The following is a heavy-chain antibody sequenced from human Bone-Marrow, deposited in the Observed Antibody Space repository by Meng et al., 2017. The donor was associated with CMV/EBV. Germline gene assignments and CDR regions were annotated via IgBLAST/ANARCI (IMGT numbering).Heavy chain of an antibody. D-gene: IGHD6-6*01. CDR1: GFTFSSYS. CDR2: IYSGGST. V-gene: IGHV3-66*01. J-gene: IGHJ4*02. CDR3: ARSRELVRADY. Sequence: GESLKISCAASGFTFSSYSLNWVRQSPGKGLEWVSVIYSGGSTYYADSVKGRFTISRDNAKNSLYLQMNSLRAEDTAVYYCARSRELVRADYWGQGTLVTVSS.